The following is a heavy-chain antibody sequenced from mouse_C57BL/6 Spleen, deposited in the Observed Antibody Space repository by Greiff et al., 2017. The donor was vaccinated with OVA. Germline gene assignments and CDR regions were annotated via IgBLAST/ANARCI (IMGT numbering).Heavy chain of an antibody. V-gene: IGHV5-17*01. D-gene: IGHD2-5*01. CDR3: ASGSNYWFAY. Sequence: EVKVEESGGGLVKPGGSLKLSCAASGFTFSDYGMHWVRQAPEKGLEWVAYISSGSSTIYYADTVKGRFTISRDNAKNTLFLQMTSLRSEDTAMYYCASGSNYWFAYWGQGTLVTVSA. CDR1: GFTFSDYG. CDR2: ISSGSSTI. J-gene: IGHJ3*01.